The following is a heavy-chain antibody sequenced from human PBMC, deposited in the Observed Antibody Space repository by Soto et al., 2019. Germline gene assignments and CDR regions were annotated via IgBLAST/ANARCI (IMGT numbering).Heavy chain of an antibody. CDR1: GFTFSSYA. CDR3: AKDPPTLLWFGELLGDY. J-gene: IGHJ4*02. D-gene: IGHD3-10*01. Sequence: EGSLRLSCAASGFTFSSYAMSWVRQAPGKGLEWVSAISGSGGSTYYADSVKGRFTSSRDNSKNTLYLQMNSLRAEDTGVYYCAKDPPTLLWFGELLGDYWGQGTLVTVSS. V-gene: IGHV3-23*01. CDR2: ISGSGGST.